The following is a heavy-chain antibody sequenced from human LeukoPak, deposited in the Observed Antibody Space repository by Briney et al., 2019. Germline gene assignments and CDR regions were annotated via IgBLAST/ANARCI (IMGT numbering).Heavy chain of an antibody. CDR1: GFTFSSYSMN. CDR3: ARDSMIVVVITTWNWFDP. CDR2: IYYSGST. J-gene: IGHJ5*02. Sequence: PGGSLRLSCAASGFTFSSYSMNWVRQAPGKGLEWIGSIYYSGSTYYNPSLKSRVTISVDTSKNQFSLKLSSVTAADTAVYYCARDSMIVVVITTWNWFDPWGQGTLVTVSS. V-gene: IGHV4-59*05. D-gene: IGHD3-22*01.